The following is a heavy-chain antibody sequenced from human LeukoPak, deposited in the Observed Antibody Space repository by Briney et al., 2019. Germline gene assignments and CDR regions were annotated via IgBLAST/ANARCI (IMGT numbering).Heavy chain of an antibody. V-gene: IGHV5-51*01. J-gene: IGHJ4*02. CDR3: ARHRDVAFDY. D-gene: IGHD5-24*01. CDR2: IYLGDSDT. CDR1: GYRFTSYW. Sequence: GESLKISCKGSGYRFTSYWIGWVRQMPGKGLEWMGIIYLGDSDTRYSPSFQGQVTISADKSISTAYLQWSSLEASDTAMYYCARHRDVAFDYWGQGTLVAVSS.